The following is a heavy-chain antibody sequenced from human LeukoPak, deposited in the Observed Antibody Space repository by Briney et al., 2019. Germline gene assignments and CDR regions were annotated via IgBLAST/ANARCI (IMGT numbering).Heavy chain of an antibody. CDR2: INTFNGDT. D-gene: IGHD2-15*01. Sequence: ASVTVSCTATGYPFNVFGITWVRQAPGQGPEWMGWINTFNGDTNYAQKVQGRVTLTADTSTTTAYMELRRLRFDDTAVYYCARDAPGNCSGGRCYSVAWGQGTLVLVSS. J-gene: IGHJ4*02. V-gene: IGHV1-18*01. CDR1: GYPFNVFG. CDR3: ARDAPGNCSGGRCYSVA.